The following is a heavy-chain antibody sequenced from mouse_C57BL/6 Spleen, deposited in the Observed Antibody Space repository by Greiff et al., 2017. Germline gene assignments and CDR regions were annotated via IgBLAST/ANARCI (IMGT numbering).Heavy chain of an antibody. CDR1: GFTFSDYG. Sequence: EVKLQQSGGGLVKPGGSLKLSCAASGFTFSDYGMHWVRQAPEKGLEWVAYISSGSSTIYYADTVKGRFTISRDNAKNTLFLQMTSLRSEDTAMYYCAKYLFAYWGQGTLVTVSA. CDR2: ISSGSSTI. CDR3: AKYLFAY. J-gene: IGHJ3*01. V-gene: IGHV5-17*01.